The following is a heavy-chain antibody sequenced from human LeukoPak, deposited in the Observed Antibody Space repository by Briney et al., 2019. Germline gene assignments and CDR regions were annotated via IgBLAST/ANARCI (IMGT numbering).Heavy chain of an antibody. J-gene: IGHJ4*02. D-gene: IGHD5-18*01. CDR3: AGVDTAMVRGFDY. V-gene: IGHV4-38-2*02. CDR2: IYHSGST. CDR1: GYSISSGYY. Sequence: SETLSLTCTVSGYSISSGYYWGWIRQPPGKGLEWIGSIYHSGSTYYNPSLKSRVTISVDTSKNQFSLKLSSVTAADTAVYYCAGVDTAMVRGFDYWGQGTLVTVSS.